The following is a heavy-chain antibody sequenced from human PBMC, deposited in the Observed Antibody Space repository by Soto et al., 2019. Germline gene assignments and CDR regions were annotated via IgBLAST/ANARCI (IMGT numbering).Heavy chain of an antibody. CDR3: SHRRGDLLTGPYFFAS. Sequence: ITLKESGPTLVKPTQTLTLTCTFSGFSLNTRGVGVGWIRQPPGKPLEWLALSSWDGEKRYSPSLKSRLTSTKDTSENPVVITMTNMDPVDTSTYYCSHRRGDLLTGPYFFASWGQGTLVTVS. CDR2: SSWDGEK. D-gene: IGHD3-9*01. CDR1: GFSLNTRGVG. J-gene: IGHJ4*02. V-gene: IGHV2-5*02.